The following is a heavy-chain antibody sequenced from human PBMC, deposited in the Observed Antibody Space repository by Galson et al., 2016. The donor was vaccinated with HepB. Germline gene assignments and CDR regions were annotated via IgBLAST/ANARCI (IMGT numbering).Heavy chain of an antibody. Sequence: CAISGDSVSSNNAGWNWIRQSPSRGLEWLEKTYYWSKWYYDYSVSLKGRITISPDTSKNQFSLHLNSVTPEDTAVYYCAREPPVVSPTYYYYMDVWGEGTTVTVSS. CDR1: GDSVSSNNAG. J-gene: IGHJ6*03. D-gene: IGHD2-2*01. V-gene: IGHV6-1*01. CDR3: AREPPVVSPTYYYYMDV. CDR2: TYYWSKWYY.